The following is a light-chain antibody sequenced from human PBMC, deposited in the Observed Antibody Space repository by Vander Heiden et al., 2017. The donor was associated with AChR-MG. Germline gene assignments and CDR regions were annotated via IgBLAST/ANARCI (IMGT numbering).Light chain of an antibody. CDR1: QSILYSSNNEHY. CDR3: QQSYSFPLT. CDR2: WAS. V-gene: IGKV4-1*01. J-gene: IGKJ4*01. Sequence: DIVMTQSPDSLAVSLGERATIHCMSSQSILYSSNNEHYLAWYQQKPRQPPKLLIYWASNRESGVPDRFSGSGSATDFTLTISNLQAEDVAVYYCQQSYSFPLTVGGGTRVEIK.